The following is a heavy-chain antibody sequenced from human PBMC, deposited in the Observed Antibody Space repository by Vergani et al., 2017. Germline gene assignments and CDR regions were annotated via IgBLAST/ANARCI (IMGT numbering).Heavy chain of an antibody. J-gene: IGHJ3*02. Sequence: EVQPVESGGGLVKPGGSLRLSCTTSGFTFSSAWMSWVRQAPGKGLEWVARIRPKTDGETTDYAAPVKGRFTISRDNSKNTLYLQMNSLRAEDTAVYYCARGDRDAGAFDIWGQGTMVTVSS. CDR2: IRPKTDGETT. D-gene: IGHD2-21*02. CDR1: GFTFSSAW. CDR3: ARGDRDAGAFDI. V-gene: IGHV3-15*01.